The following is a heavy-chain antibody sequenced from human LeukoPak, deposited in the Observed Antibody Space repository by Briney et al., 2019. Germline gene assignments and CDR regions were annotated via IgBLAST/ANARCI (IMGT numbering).Heavy chain of an antibody. CDR2: IGGGDT. J-gene: IGHJ4*02. CDR1: GFTFSIHA. D-gene: IGHD1-1*01. V-gene: IGHV3-23*01. CDR3: AKDWIPYNRVFDCFDF. Sequence: GGSLRLSCAGSGFTFSIHAMSWVRQAPGKGLEWVSTIGGGDTYYADSVKGRFTISRDDSQSTVHLQMNSLRAEDTAVYYCAKDWIPYNRVFDCFDFWAREPWSPSPQ.